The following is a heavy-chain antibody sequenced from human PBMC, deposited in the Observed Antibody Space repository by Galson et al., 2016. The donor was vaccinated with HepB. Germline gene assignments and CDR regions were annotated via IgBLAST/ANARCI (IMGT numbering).Heavy chain of an antibody. CDR2: ISDDGSNK. Sequence: SLRLSCAASGFTFRTYAMHWVRQAPGKGLECVAVISDDGSNKFFADSVKGRFTISRDNSMNTLSLQMNSLRVEDTAVYYCTRAHGDYSFEFFYYWGQGTLVTVSS. CDR1: GFTFRTYA. J-gene: IGHJ1*01. D-gene: IGHD4-17*01. V-gene: IGHV3-30*04. CDR3: TRAHGDYSFEFFYY.